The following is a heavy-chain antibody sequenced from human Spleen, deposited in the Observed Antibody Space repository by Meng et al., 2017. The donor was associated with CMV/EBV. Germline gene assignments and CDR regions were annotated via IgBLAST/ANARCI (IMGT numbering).Heavy chain of an antibody. CDR2: ISSSSSYI. J-gene: IGHJ5*02. D-gene: IGHD2-21*01. CDR1: GYSFTTHW. V-gene: IGHV3-21*01. CDR3: ARDLAPAVIARWFDP. Sequence: GGSLRLSCAASGYSFTTHWMSWVRQAPGKGLEWVSSISSSSSYIYYADSVKGRFTISRDNAKNSLYLQMNSLRAEDTAVYYCARDLAPAVIARWFDPWGQGTLVTVSS.